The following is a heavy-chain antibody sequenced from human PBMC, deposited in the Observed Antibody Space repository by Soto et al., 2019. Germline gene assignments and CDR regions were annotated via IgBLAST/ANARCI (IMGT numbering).Heavy chain of an antibody. CDR1: GGSFSGYY. CDR3: ARARGYCSGGSCYPRGTVFDY. D-gene: IGHD2-15*01. J-gene: IGHJ4*02. Sequence: QVQLQQWGAGLLKPSETLSLTCAVYGGSFSGYYWSWIRQPPGKGLEWIGEINHSGSTNYNPSLKSRVIISVDTSKNQFSLKLSSVTAADTAVYYCARARGYCSGGSCYPRGTVFDYWGQGTLVTVSS. CDR2: INHSGST. V-gene: IGHV4-34*01.